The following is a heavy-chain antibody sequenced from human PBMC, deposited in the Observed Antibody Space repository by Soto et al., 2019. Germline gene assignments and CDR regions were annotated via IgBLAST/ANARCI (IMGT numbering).Heavy chain of an antibody. Sequence: GGSLRLSCAASGFTFDDFAMHWVRRVPGKGLEWVSSITWNSNVIGYAGSVKGRFTISRDNAKNSLYLQMNSLRPEDTAFYYCTRGGPDAFCGGGRCYFDYWGQGTLVTVSS. J-gene: IGHJ4*02. V-gene: IGHV3-9*01. CDR2: ITWNSNVI. CDR3: TRGGPDAFCGGGRCYFDY. D-gene: IGHD2-15*01. CDR1: GFTFDDFA.